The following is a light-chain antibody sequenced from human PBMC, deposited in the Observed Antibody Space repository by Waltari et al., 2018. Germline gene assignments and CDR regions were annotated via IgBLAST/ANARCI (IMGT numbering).Light chain of an antibody. J-gene: IGLJ3*02. CDR2: EVN. CDR3: CSHSSSSTLVL. Sequence: QSALTQPASVSGSPGQSITLSCTGTTTDVGAYNFVSWYQQHPGEVPKLLIYEVNNRPSGGSDRFSGSRSGNTASLTISGLLAEDEADYYCCSHSSSSTLVLFGGGTKVTVL. V-gene: IGLV2-14*01. CDR1: TTDVGAYNF.